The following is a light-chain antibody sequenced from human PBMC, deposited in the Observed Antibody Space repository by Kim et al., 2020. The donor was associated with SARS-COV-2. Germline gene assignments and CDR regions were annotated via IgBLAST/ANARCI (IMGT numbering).Light chain of an antibody. Sequence: VLTQSPLSLSGALGQPASISCRSSQSLVHGDGHTYLNWFQQRPGQSPRRLIYKVFDRDSGVPDRFRGRGSGTDFTLEISRVEAEDAAIYYCMQGTHWPPWTFGQGTKVDIK. V-gene: IGKV2-30*02. CDR2: KVF. CDR3: MQGTHWPPWT. J-gene: IGKJ1*01. CDR1: QSLVHGDGHTY.